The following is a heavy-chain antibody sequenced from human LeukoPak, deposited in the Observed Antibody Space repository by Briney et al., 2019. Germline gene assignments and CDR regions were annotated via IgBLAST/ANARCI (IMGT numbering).Heavy chain of an antibody. V-gene: IGHV1-2*02. CDR3: AREDSTGFSSLDY. Sequence: ASVKVSCKASGYTFTGYFMHWVRQAPGQGLEWMGWINLKSGGTNYAQKFQARVTMTRETSISTAYMELSRLRSDDTAVYYCAREDSTGFSSLDYWGQGTLVTVSS. CDR2: INLKSGGT. CDR1: GYTFTGYF. J-gene: IGHJ4*02. D-gene: IGHD3-22*01.